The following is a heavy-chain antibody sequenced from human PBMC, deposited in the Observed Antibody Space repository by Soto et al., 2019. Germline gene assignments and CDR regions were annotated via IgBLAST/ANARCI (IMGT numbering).Heavy chain of an antibody. D-gene: IGHD1-7*01. J-gene: IGHJ5*02. CDR3: ARWVLELRSYWFDP. Sequence: SETLSLTCTVSGGSIRSSSYYWGWIRQPPGKGLEWIGSIYYSGSTYYNPSLKSRVTISVDTSKNQFSLKLSSVTAADTAVYYCARWVLELRSYWFDPWGQGTLVTVSS. V-gene: IGHV4-39*01. CDR2: IYYSGST. CDR1: GGSIRSSSYY.